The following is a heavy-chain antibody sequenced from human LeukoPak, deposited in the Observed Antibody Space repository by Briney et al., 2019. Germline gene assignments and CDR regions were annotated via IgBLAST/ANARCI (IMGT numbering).Heavy chain of an antibody. J-gene: IGHJ6*03. CDR2: IYYSGST. Sequence: SETLSLTCTVSGGSISSSSYYWGWIRRPPGKGLEWIGSIYYSGSTYYNPSLKSRVTISVDTSKNQFSLKLSSVTAADTAVYYCARLRSSSWYGAYYYYMDVWGKGTTVTVSS. D-gene: IGHD6-13*01. V-gene: IGHV4-39*01. CDR1: GGSISSSSYY. CDR3: ARLRSSSWYGAYYYYMDV.